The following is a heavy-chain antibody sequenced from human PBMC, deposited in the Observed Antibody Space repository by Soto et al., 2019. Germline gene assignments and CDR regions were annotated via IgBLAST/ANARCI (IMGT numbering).Heavy chain of an antibody. CDR1: GYTFTGYY. D-gene: IGHD6-13*01. J-gene: IGHJ6*02. Sequence: QVQLVQSGAEVKKPWASVKVSCTASGYTFTGYYMHWGRQAPGQGLEWMGWINPNSGGTNYAQKFQGWVTMTRDTSISTAYMELSRLRSDDTAVYYCARDLGAAAGTYYYYGLDVWGQGTTVTVSS. V-gene: IGHV1-2*04. CDR3: ARDLGAAAGTYYYYGLDV. CDR2: INPNSGGT.